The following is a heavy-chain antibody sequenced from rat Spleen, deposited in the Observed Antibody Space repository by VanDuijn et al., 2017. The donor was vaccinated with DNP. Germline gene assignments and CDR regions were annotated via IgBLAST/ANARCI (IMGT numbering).Heavy chain of an antibody. Sequence: EVKLVESGGGLVQPGRSLKLSCAASGFNFNDHWMGWVRQAPGKGLEWIGQINKDSSAIAYIPSLKDKFTISRDSAQNTLYLQMSKLGSEDTAIYHCAKGPNYGGDSDYFDYWGQGVMVTVSS. V-gene: IGHV4-2*01. D-gene: IGHD1-11*01. CDR1: GFNFNDHW. J-gene: IGHJ2*01. CDR3: AKGPNYGGDSDYFDY. CDR2: INKDSSAI.